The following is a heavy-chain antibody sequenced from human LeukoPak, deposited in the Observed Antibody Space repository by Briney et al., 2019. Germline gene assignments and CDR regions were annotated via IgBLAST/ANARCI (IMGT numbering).Heavy chain of an antibody. CDR3: ARRNVLTYYGMDV. CDR1: GGSISSCGYY. V-gene: IGHV4-61*05. Sequence: SETLSLTCTVSGGSISSCGYYWGWIRQPPGKGLEWIGYIYYSGSTNYNPSLKSRVTISVDTSKNQFSLKLSSVTAADTAVYYCARRNVLTYYGMDVWGQGTTVTVSS. D-gene: IGHD2-15*01. CDR2: IYYSGST. J-gene: IGHJ6*02.